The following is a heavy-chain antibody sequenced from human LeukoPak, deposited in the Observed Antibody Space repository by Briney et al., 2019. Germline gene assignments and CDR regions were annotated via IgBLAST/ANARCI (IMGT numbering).Heavy chain of an antibody. CDR1: GFTFGDYA. Sequence: PGGSLRLSCAASGFTFGDYAMSWVRQAPGKWLEWVGFIRSKAYGGTTEYAASVEGRFTISRDDSKSIAYLQMNSLKTEDTAVYYCSRVGGWWSFYDWGQGTLVTVSS. V-gene: IGHV3-49*04. D-gene: IGHD2-8*02. CDR3: SRVGGWWSFYD. J-gene: IGHJ4*02. CDR2: IRSKAYGGTT.